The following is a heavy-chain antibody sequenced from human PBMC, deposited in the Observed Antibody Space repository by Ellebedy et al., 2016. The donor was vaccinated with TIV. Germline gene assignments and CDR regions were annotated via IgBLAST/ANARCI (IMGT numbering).Heavy chain of an antibody. Sequence: GESLKISXAASGFTFGSYAMNWVRLAPGKGLEWASGLSGSGGRTYYAESVKGRFAISRDNSKNTVSLLMNSLRADDMGVYYCAKGDEFWSGYSPTYHYGMDVWGQGTTVSVSS. CDR2: LSGSGGRT. V-gene: IGHV3-23*01. CDR3: AKGDEFWSGYSPTYHYGMDV. D-gene: IGHD3-3*01. J-gene: IGHJ6*02. CDR1: GFTFGSYA.